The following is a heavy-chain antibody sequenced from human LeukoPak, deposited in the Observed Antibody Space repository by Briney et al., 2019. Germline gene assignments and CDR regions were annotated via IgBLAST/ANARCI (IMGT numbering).Heavy chain of an antibody. CDR1: GFTFSSSA. D-gene: IGHD6-25*01. Sequence: GGSLRLSCAASGFTFSSSAMSWVRQAPGKGLEWVSYISNGGTTTKYADSVEGRFTISRDNAKNFLYLQMNSLRAEDTAVYFCASEPRLLDHWGQGTLVSVSS. V-gene: IGHV3-48*04. J-gene: IGHJ4*02. CDR3: ASEPRLLDH. CDR2: ISNGGTTT.